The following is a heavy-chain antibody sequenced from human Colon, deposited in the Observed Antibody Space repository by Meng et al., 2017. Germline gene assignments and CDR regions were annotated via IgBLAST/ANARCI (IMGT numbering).Heavy chain of an antibody. D-gene: IGHD2-2*01. CDR3: ARNPVIPDARTFDF. V-gene: IGHV4-30-4*01. Sequence: QVQLQESGPGVVKPSQTLSLTCPTSGGSINSADYYWNWIRQSPGKGLEWLGYIHSSGNTYYTPSLKSRLTMSLDTSKNQFSLRLTSVTAADTAVYYCARNPVIPDARTFDFWGQGALVTVSS. J-gene: IGHJ4*02. CDR1: GGSINSADYY. CDR2: IHSSGNT.